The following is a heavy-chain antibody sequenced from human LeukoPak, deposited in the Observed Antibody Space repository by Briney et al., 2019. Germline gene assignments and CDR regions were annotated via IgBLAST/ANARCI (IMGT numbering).Heavy chain of an antibody. CDR3: ARAGPGYSGYDY. D-gene: IGHD5-12*01. Sequence: GGSLRLSCAASGFTFSSYGMHWVRQAPGKGLEWVAVIWYDGSNKYYADSVKGRFTISRDNSKNTLYLQMNSLRAEDTAVYFCARAGPGYSGYDYWGQGTLVTVSS. CDR1: GFTFSSYG. J-gene: IGHJ4*02. CDR2: IWYDGSNK. V-gene: IGHV3-33*01.